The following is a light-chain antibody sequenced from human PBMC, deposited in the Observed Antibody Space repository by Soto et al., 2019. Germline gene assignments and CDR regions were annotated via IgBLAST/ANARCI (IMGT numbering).Light chain of an antibody. CDR1: QTISSW. V-gene: IGKV1-5*03. CDR3: QHYNSYSEA. J-gene: IGKJ1*01. CDR2: KAS. Sequence: DLQMTQSPSTLSGSVGDRVTITCRASQTISSWLAWYQQNPGKAPKLLIYKASTLKSGVPSRFSGSGSGTEFTRTISSLQPDDFATYYCQHYNSYSEAFGQGTKLERK.